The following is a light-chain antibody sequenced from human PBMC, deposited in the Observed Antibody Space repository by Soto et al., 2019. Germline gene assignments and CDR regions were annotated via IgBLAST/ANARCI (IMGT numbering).Light chain of an antibody. V-gene: IGLV2-8*01. CDR1: SSDVGGYNY. CDR3: SAYAGSNNFVV. CDR2: EVT. J-gene: IGLJ2*01. Sequence: QSALTQPPSASGSPGQSVTISCTGTSSDVGGYNYVSWYQQHPGKGPKLMIYEVTKRPSGVPDRFSGSKSGNTASLTVSGLQAEDEAHYYCSAYAGSNNFVVFGGGTKLTV.